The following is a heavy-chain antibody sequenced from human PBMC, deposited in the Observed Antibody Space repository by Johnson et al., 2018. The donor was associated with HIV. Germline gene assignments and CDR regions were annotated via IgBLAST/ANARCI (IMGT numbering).Heavy chain of an antibody. CDR3: AKDLPIAAAGTEKDAFDI. J-gene: IGHJ3*02. CDR1: GFTFSSYG. CDR2: IRYDGSNK. Sequence: QEQLVESGGGVVQPGGSLRLSCAASGFTFSSYGMHWVRQAPGKGLEWVAFIRYDGSNKYYADSVKGRFTISRDNSKNTLYMQMNSLRAEDTAVYYCAKDLPIAAAGTEKDAFDIWGQGTMVTVSS. D-gene: IGHD6-13*01. V-gene: IGHV3-30*02.